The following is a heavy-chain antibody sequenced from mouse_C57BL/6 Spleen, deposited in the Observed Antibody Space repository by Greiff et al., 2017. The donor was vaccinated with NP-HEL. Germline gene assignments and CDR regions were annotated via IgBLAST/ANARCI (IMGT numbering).Heavy chain of an antibody. CDR3: ASGGEPLRPYAMDY. Sequence: EVKLQESGPGLVKPSQSLSLTCSVTGYSITSGYYWNWIRQFPGNKLEWMGYISYDGSNNYNPSLKNRISITRDTSKNQFFLKLNSVTTEDTATYYCASGGEPLRPYAMDYWGQGTSVTVSS. CDR1: GYSITSGYY. V-gene: IGHV3-6*01. CDR2: ISYDGSN. J-gene: IGHJ4*01. D-gene: IGHD1-2*01.